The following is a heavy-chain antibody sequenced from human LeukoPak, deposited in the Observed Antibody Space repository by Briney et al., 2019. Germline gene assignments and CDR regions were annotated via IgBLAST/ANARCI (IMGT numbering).Heavy chain of an antibody. D-gene: IGHD6-13*01. CDR2: INPSGGST. CDR3: ARDSVPFSSRFTFDY. J-gene: IGHJ4*02. CDR1: GYTFTSYY. Sequence: ASVKVSCKASGYTFTSYYLHWVRQAPGQGLEWMGIINPSGGSTSYAQKFQGRVTMTRDTSTSTVYMELSSLRAEDTAVYYCARDSVPFSSRFTFDYWGQGTLVTVSS. V-gene: IGHV1-46*01.